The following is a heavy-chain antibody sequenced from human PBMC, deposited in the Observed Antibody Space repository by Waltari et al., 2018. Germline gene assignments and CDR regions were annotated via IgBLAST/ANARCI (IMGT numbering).Heavy chain of an antibody. V-gene: IGHV3-15*01. Sequence: EVQLVESGGGLVKPGGSLRLSCAASGFTFSNAWMSWVRQAPGKGLGWVGRIKSKTDGGTTDYAAPVKGRFTISRDDSKNTLYLQMNSLKTEDTAVYYCTTDAEDIVVVPAARGEVYWGQGTLVTVSS. CDR3: TTDAEDIVVVPAARGEVY. CDR2: IKSKTDGGTT. J-gene: IGHJ4*02. CDR1: GFTFSNAW. D-gene: IGHD2-2*01.